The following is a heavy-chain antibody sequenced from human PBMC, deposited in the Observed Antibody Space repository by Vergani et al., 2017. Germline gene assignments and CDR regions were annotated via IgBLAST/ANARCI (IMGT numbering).Heavy chain of an antibody. CDR3: ARGDYDSSGYPFDY. Sequence: QLQLQESGSGLVKPSQTLSLTCAVSGGSISSGGYYWSWIRQPPGKGLEWIGEINHSGSTNYNPSLKSRVTISVDTSKNQFSLKLSSVTAADTAVYYCARGDYDSSGYPFDYWGQGTLVTVSS. CDR2: INHSGST. J-gene: IGHJ4*02. V-gene: IGHV4-30-2*01. CDR1: GGSISSGGYY. D-gene: IGHD3-22*01.